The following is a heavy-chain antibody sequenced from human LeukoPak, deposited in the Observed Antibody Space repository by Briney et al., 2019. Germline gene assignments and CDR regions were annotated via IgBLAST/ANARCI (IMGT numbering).Heavy chain of an antibody. CDR2: IRYDSTDK. Sequence: GGSLRLSCAASGIPFSSFGMHWVHQAPGKGLEWVSFIRYDSTDKYYAESVKGRFTISRDNSKNTLYLQMNSLRAEDTAVYYCFGGGYEAYWGQGALVTVSS. V-gene: IGHV3-30*02. CDR3: FGGGYEAY. D-gene: IGHD1-26*01. J-gene: IGHJ4*02. CDR1: GIPFSSFG.